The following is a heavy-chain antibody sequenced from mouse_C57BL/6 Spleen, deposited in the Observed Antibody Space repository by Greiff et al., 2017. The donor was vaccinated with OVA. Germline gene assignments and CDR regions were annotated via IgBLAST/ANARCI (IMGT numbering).Heavy chain of an antibody. V-gene: IGHV5-6*01. D-gene: IGHD6-1*01. CDR1: GFTFSSYG. CDR2: ISSGGSYT. Sequence: EVQLVESGGDLVKPGGSLKLSCAASGFTFSSYGMSWVRQTPDKRLEWVATISSGGSYTYYPDSVKGRFTISRDNAKNTLYLQMSSLKSEDTAMYYCARRDSRYAMDYWGQGTSVTVSS. CDR3: ARRDSRYAMDY. J-gene: IGHJ4*01.